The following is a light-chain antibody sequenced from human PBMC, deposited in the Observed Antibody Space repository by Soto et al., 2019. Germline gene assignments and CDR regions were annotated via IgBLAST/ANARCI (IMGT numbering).Light chain of an antibody. CDR2: ENN. CDR1: SSNIGAGYE. CDR3: QSYDSSLSGYV. J-gene: IGLJ1*01. V-gene: IGLV1-40*01. Sequence: QSVLTQPPSVSEAPGQRVTISCTGSSSNIGAGYEAHWYQQVPGTAPKLLIYENNNRPSGVPDRFSGSKSGTSASLAITGLQAEDEAEYYCQSYDSSLSGYVFVTGTQLTVL.